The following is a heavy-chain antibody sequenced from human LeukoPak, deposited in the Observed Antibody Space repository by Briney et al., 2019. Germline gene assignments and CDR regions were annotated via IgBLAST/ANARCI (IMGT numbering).Heavy chain of an antibody. D-gene: IGHD6-13*01. CDR2: IHYSGST. CDR1: GGSISTYY. V-gene: IGHV4-59*01. Sequence: SETLSLTCTVSGGSISTYYWSWTRQPPGKGLEWIGYIHYSGSTDYNPSLRSRVTISVDTSKNQLSLKLTSVTAADTAVYYCAREYSSFEYWGQGTLVTVSS. CDR3: AREYSSFEY. J-gene: IGHJ4*02.